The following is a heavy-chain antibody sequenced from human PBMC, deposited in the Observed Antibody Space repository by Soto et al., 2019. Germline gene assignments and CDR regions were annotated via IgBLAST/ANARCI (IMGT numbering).Heavy chain of an antibody. V-gene: IGHV1-18*01. J-gene: IGHJ5*02. CDR2: ISGYNGNT. CDR3: ARGVGSGSYSNQYNGFDP. D-gene: IGHD3-10*01. CDR1: GYTFTNYG. Sequence: QVQLVQSGGEVKKPGASVKVSCKASGYTFTNYGISWVRQAPGQGLEWMGWISGYNGNTIYAQNLQGRVTMTTDTPTNTAYMERRSLRSDDTAVYYCARGVGSGSYSNQYNGFDPWGQGTLVTVSS.